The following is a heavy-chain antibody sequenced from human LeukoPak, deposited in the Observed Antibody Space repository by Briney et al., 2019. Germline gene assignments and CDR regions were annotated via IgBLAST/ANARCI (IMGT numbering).Heavy chain of an antibody. CDR1: GFRFSSQW. D-gene: IGHD3-16*01. J-gene: IGHJ3*02. CDR2: MKQDGREK. V-gene: IGHV3-7*01. Sequence: GGSLRLSCAASGFRFSSQWMTWVRQAPGKGLEWVANMKQDGREKYYVDSVKGRFTVSRDNAKNSLYLQMDSLRDEDTAVYYCARGGGSGRWGSAFDMWGQGTMVTVSP. CDR3: ARGGGSGRWGSAFDM.